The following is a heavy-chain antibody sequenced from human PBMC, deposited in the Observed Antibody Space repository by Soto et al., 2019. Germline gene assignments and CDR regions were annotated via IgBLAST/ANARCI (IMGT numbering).Heavy chain of an antibody. J-gene: IGHJ3*02. D-gene: IGHD2-8*01. CDR1: GFSFSAYA. Sequence: EVQLLESGGGLVQPGGSLRLSCAASGFSFSAYAMNWVRQAPGKGLQWVSGLVGSGADKNYADSVRGRFTVSRDNSKNTLYRQMNNLRDEDTAVYYWAKDLIANNGVWEAFDMWGRGTKVTVSS. V-gene: IGHV3-23*01. CDR2: LVGSGADK. CDR3: AKDLIANNGVWEAFDM.